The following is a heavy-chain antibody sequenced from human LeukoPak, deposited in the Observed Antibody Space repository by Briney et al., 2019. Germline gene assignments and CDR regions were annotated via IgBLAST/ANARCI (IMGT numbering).Heavy chain of an antibody. CDR2: ISDSGDGT. V-gene: IGHV3-23*01. CDR3: AILGYCSGGSCYHAIYFDY. Sequence: GGSLRLSCAASGFTFRTYALSWVRQAPGKGLEWVSGISDSGDGTYYAESVKGRFTISRDRSKNTVYLQMNSLRAEDTAVYYCAILGYCSGGSCYHAIYFDYWGQGTLVTVSS. CDR1: GFTFRTYA. D-gene: IGHD2-15*01. J-gene: IGHJ4*02.